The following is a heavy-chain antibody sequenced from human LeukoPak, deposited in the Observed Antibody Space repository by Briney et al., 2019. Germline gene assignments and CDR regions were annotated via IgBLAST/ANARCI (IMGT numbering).Heavy chain of an antibody. CDR2: INHSGST. CDR3: ARWAFTVTLDY. Sequence: ASETLSLTCAVYGGSFSGYYWSWIRQPPGKGLEWIGEINHSGSTNYNPSLKSRVTISVDTSENQFSLKLSSVTAADTAVYYCARWAFTVTLDYWGQGTLVTVSS. CDR1: GGSFSGYY. V-gene: IGHV4-34*01. D-gene: IGHD4-17*01. J-gene: IGHJ4*02.